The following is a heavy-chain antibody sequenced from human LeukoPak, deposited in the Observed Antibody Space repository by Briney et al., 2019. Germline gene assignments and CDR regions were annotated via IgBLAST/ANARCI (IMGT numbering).Heavy chain of an antibody. Sequence: SETLSLTCTVSGGSISSGDYYWSWIRQPPGKGLEWIGYIYYSGSTYYNPSLKSRVTMSVDTSKNQFSLKMSSVTAADTAVYYCASNYGSGSYHYFDYWGQGTLLTDSS. CDR2: IYYSGST. J-gene: IGHJ4*02. D-gene: IGHD3-10*01. CDR1: GGSISSGDYY. V-gene: IGHV4-30-4*01. CDR3: ASNYGSGSYHYFDY.